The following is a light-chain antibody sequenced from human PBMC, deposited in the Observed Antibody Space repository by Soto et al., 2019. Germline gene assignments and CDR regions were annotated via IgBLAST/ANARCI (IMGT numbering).Light chain of an antibody. V-gene: IGKV3-20*01. CDR1: QSVSSSY. Sequence: EIVLTQSPGTLSLSPGERATLSCRASQSVSSSYLAWYQQKPGQAPRLLIFGVSSSATGIPDRFSGRGSGTDFTLTISRLEPEDFAVYYCQQYGASPGMYTFGQGTKLEIK. J-gene: IGKJ2*01. CDR3: QQYGASPGMYT. CDR2: GVS.